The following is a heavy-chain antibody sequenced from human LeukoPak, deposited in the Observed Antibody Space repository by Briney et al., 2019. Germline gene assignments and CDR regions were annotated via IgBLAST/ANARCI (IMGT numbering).Heavy chain of an antibody. Sequence: SETLSLTCAVYVGSFSGYYWSWIRQPPGKGLEGIGEINHSGSTNYNPSLKSRVTISVDTSKNQFSLKLSSVTAADTAVYYCASCHNYYGSGSYYPFDYWGQGTLVTVSS. V-gene: IGHV4-34*01. CDR3: ASCHNYYGSGSYYPFDY. CDR2: INHSGST. J-gene: IGHJ4*02. D-gene: IGHD3-10*01. CDR1: VGSFSGYY.